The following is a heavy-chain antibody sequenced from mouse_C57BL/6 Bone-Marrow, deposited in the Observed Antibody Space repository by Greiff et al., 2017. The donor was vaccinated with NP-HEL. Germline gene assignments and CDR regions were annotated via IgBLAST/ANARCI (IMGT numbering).Heavy chain of an antibody. CDR2: IYPRSGNT. Sequence: QVQLKESGAELARPGASVKLSCKASGYTFTSYGISWVKQRTGQGLEWIGEIYPRSGNTYYNEKFKGKATLTADKSSSTAYMALRSLTSEDSAVYFCARGRGLLRFAYWGQGTLVTVSA. D-gene: IGHD2-3*01. J-gene: IGHJ3*01. CDR3: ARGRGLLRFAY. V-gene: IGHV1-81*01. CDR1: GYTFTSYG.